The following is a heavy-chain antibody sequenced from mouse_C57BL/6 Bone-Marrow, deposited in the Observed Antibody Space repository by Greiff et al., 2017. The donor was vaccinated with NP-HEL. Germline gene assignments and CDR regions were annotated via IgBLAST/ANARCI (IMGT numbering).Heavy chain of an antibody. J-gene: IGHJ1*03. D-gene: IGHD1-1*01. V-gene: IGHV1-69*01. CDR3: AREDHYERYFDV. CDR1: GYTFTSYW. CDR2: IDPSDSYT. Sequence: QVQLQQPGAELVMPGASVKLSCKASGYTFTSYWMHWVKQRPGQGLEWIGEIDPSDSYTNYNQKFKGKSTLTVDKSSSTAYMQLSSLTSEDSAVYYCAREDHYERYFDVWGTGTTVTVSS.